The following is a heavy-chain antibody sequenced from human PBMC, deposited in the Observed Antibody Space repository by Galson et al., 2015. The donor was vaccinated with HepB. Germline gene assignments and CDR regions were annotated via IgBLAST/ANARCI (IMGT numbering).Heavy chain of an antibody. J-gene: IGHJ3*02. CDR2: ISFDGSNK. D-gene: IGHD2-2*02. CDR1: RFTFSSYG. V-gene: IGHV3-30*18. Sequence: SLRLSCAASRFTFSSYGMHWVRQAPGKGLEWVAVISFDGSNKDYVDSVKGRFTISRDNSKNTLYLQMNSLRVEDTAVYYCAKDVGCSSTSCYSPYAFDIWGQGTMVTVSS. CDR3: AKDVGCSSTSCYSPYAFDI.